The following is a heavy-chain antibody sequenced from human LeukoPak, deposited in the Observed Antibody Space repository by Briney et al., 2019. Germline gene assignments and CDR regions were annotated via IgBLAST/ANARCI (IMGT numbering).Heavy chain of an antibody. J-gene: IGHJ4*02. D-gene: IGHD3-16*02. CDR3: ARVRLYDYVWGSYRYGKNYFDY. Sequence: SQTLSLTCTVSGGSISSGGYYWSWIRQHPGKGLEWIGYIYYSGSTYYNPSLKSRVTISVDTSKNQFSLKLSSVTAADTAVYYCARVRLYDYVWGSYRYGKNYFDYWGQGTLVTVSS. V-gene: IGHV4-31*03. CDR1: GGSISSGGYY. CDR2: IYYSGST.